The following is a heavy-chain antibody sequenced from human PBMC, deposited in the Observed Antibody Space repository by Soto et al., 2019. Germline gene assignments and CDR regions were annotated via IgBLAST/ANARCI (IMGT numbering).Heavy chain of an antibody. V-gene: IGHV1-18*04. D-gene: IGHD4-17*01. J-gene: IGHJ6*02. CDR2: IGAYNGNT. Sequence: QVQLVQSGPEVKKPGTSVRVSCKTAGYTFTNYGITWVRQAPGQGLEWTGWIGAYNGNTNYAQRFQGRLTMTTDTSTDTGYMELRSLKSDDTAVYYCARGYGDYIRALDVGGQGTTVTVSS. CDR3: ARGYGDYIRALDV. CDR1: GYTFTNYG.